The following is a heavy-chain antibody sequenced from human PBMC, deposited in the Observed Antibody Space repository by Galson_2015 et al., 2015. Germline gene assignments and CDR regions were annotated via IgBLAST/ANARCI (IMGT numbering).Heavy chain of an antibody. CDR3: ASHTLYYYDSSGYYYDAFDI. V-gene: IGHV1-18*01. Sequence: SVKVSCKASGYTFTSYGISWVRQAPGQGLEWMGWISAYNGNTNYAQKLQGRVTMTTDTSTSTAYMELRSLRSDDTAVYYCASHTLYYYDSSGYYYDAFDIWGQGTMVTVSS. D-gene: IGHD3-22*01. CDR2: ISAYNGNT. J-gene: IGHJ3*02. CDR1: GYTFTSYG.